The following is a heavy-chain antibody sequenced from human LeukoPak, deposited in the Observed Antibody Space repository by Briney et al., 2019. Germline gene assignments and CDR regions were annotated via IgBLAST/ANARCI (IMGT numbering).Heavy chain of an antibody. CDR3: ARGGAAQDTPGFDY. CDR1: GGTFSSHA. D-gene: IGHD1-26*01. J-gene: IGHJ4*02. CDR2: IIPIFGTA. V-gene: IGHV1-69*13. Sequence: SVKVSCKASGGTFSSHAISWVRQAPGQGLEWMGGIIPIFGTANYAQKFQGRVTITADESTSTAYMELSSLRSEDTAVYYCARGGAAQDTPGFDYWGQGTLVTVSS.